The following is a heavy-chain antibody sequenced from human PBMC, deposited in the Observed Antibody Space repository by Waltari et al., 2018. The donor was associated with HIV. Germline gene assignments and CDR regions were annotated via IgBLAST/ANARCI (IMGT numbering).Heavy chain of an antibody. Sequence: QVQLVQSGAEVKKPGSSVKVSCKASGGTFSSYAISWVRQAPGQGLEWMGGIIPICGTANYAQKFQGRVTITADESTSTAYMELSSLRSEDTAVYYCARGNLRASPENYYGSGSFDYWGQGTLVTVSS. CDR3: ARGNLRASPENYYGSGSFDY. V-gene: IGHV1-69*12. CDR1: GGTFSSYA. J-gene: IGHJ4*02. D-gene: IGHD3-10*01. CDR2: IIPICGTA.